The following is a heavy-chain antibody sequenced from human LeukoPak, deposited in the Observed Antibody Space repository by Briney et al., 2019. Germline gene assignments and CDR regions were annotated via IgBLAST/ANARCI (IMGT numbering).Heavy chain of an antibody. CDR1: GGSISSGSYY. Sequence: SETLSLTCTVSGGSISSGSYYWSWIRQPAGKGLEWIGRIYTSGSTNYNPSLKSRVTISVDTSKNQFSLKLSSVTAADTAVYYCARIPRYCSSTSCYRGDAFDIWGQGTMVTVSS. J-gene: IGHJ3*02. D-gene: IGHD2-2*01. CDR2: IYTSGST. CDR3: ARIPRYCSSTSCYRGDAFDI. V-gene: IGHV4-61*02.